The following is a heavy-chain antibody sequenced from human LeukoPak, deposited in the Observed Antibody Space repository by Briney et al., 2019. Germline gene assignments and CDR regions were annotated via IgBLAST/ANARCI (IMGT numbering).Heavy chain of an antibody. CDR3: ARGELDDYSNYG. J-gene: IGHJ4*02. CDR1: GYTFTSYY. CDR2: IIPIFGTA. V-gene: IGHV1-69*13. D-gene: IGHD4-11*01. Sequence: ASVKVSCKASGYTFTSYYMHWVRQAPGQGLEWMGGIIPIFGTANYAQKFQGRVTITADESTSTAYMELSSLRSEDTAVYYCARGELDDYSNYGWGQGTLVTVSS.